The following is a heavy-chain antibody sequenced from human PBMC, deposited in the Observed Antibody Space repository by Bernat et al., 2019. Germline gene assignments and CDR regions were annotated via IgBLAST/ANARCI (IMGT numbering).Heavy chain of an antibody. V-gene: IGHV4-39*01. CDR3: ARHYERYGRFDY. D-gene: IGHD3-3*01. Sequence: QLQLQESGPGLVKPSETLSLTCTVSGGSIRSSSYYWGWMRQPPGKGLEWIGSIYYSGSTSYNPSLKSRVTISLDTSKNQFSLKLSSVTAADTAVYYCARHYERYGRFDYWGQGTLVTVSS. CDR1: GGSIRSSSYY. J-gene: IGHJ4*02. CDR2: IYYSGST.